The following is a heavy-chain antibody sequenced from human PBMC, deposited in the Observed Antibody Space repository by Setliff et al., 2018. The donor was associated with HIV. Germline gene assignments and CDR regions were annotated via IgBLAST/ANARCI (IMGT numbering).Heavy chain of an antibody. J-gene: IGHJ4*02. CDR1: GFSFNNAW. V-gene: IGHV3-15*01. D-gene: IGHD1-26*01. CDR3: TPWRELGGV. Sequence: PGGSLRLSCAASGFSFNNAWMSWVRQAPGKGLEWVGRLKSKTDGGTTDYAAPVKGRFTISRDDSKNTLYLQMNSLQAEDTAVYYCTPWRELGGVWGQGTPVTVSS. CDR2: LKSKTDGGTT.